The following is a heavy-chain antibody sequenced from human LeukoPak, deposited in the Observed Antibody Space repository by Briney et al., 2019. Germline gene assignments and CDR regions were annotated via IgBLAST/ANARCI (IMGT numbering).Heavy chain of an antibody. CDR3: TTGTSGYYVAFDI. V-gene: IGHV3-15*01. J-gene: IGHJ3*02. CDR2: IKSKTDGGTT. Sequence: GGSLRLSCAASGFTFSNAWMSWVRQAPGKGLEWVGRIKSKTDGGTTDYAAPVKGRFTISRDDSKNTLYLQMNSLKTEDTAVYFCTTGTSGYYVAFDIWGQGTMVTVSS. CDR1: GFTFSNAW. D-gene: IGHD3-22*01.